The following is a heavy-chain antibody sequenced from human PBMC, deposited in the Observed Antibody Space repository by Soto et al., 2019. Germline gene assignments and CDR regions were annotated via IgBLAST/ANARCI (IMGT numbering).Heavy chain of an antibody. D-gene: IGHD2-2*01. Sequence: SETLSLTCAVSGDSISSGGFSWGWIRQPPGKGLEWIGYIYHSGTSFYNPSLKSRGTISVDGSKKQFSLKVNSVTAADTAVYYCARGRLPPAFNFASGGRGPLSPVSS. CDR2: IYHSGTS. CDR3: ARGRLPPAFNFAS. V-gene: IGHV4-30-2*01. J-gene: IGHJ4*02. CDR1: GDSISSGGFS.